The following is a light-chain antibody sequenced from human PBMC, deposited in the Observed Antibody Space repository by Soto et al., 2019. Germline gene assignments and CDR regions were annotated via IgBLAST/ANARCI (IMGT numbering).Light chain of an antibody. CDR1: QSISSY. J-gene: IGKJ1*01. CDR3: QQYNSYSWT. Sequence: DIQMTQSPSSLSASVGDRVTITCRASQSISSYLNWYQQKPGKAPKLLIYAASSLQSGVPSRFSCSGSGTDFTLTISSLQPEDFATYYCQQYNSYSWTFGQGTKVAIK. V-gene: IGKV1-39*01. CDR2: AAS.